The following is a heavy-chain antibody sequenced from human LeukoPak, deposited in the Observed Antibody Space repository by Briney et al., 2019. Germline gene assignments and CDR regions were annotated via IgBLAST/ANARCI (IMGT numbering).Heavy chain of an antibody. CDR2: IYSGGST. V-gene: IGHV3-53*01. CDR3: AKESGALGAPLYDY. D-gene: IGHD4/OR15-4a*01. J-gene: IGHJ4*02. CDR1: GFTVSSNY. Sequence: GGSLRLSCAASGFTVSSNYMSWVRQAPGKGLEWVSVIYSGGSTYYADSVKGRFTISRDNSKNTLYLQMNSLRAEDTAVYYCAKESGALGAPLYDYWGQGILVTGSS.